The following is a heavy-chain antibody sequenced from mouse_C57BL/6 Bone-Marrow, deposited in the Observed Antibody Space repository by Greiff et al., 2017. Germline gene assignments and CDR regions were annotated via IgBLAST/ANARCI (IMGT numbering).Heavy chain of an antibody. Sequence: VKLMESGAELVRPGASVTLSCKASGYTFTDYEMHWVKQTPVHGLEWIGAIDPETGGTAYNQKFKSKAILTADKSSSTAYMELRSLTSEDSAVYYCTLYGAEDYWGQGTTLTVSS. CDR2: IDPETGGT. CDR3: TLYGAEDY. J-gene: IGHJ2*01. D-gene: IGHD1-1*01. V-gene: IGHV1-15*01. CDR1: GYTFTDYE.